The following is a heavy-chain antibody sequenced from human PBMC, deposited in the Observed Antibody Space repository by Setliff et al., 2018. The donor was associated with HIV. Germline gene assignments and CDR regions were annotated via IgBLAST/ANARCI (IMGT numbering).Heavy chain of an antibody. Sequence: NPSETLSLTCNVSAGSFTSGSYYWGWIRQPPGKGLEWIGSFHYSGSTSYNPSLRSRVTISVDTSKNQFSLKLSSVTAADTAVYYCARGIENFWSGYIRWGQGTLVTVSS. CDR3: ARGIENFWSGYIR. J-gene: IGHJ4*02. V-gene: IGHV4-39*07. CDR2: FHYSGST. D-gene: IGHD3-3*01. CDR1: AGSFTSGSYY.